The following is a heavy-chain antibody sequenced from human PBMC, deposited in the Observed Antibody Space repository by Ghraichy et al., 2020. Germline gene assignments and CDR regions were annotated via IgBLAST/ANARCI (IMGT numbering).Heavy chain of an antibody. CDR2: MYIGGST. Sequence: GSLRLSCAASGLSVSNNYMSWARQAPGKGLEWVSVMYIGGSTYYADSVKGRFTISRDSSKNTLNLQMNSLRAEDTAVYYCARGGYGMDVWGQGTTVTVSS. CDR1: GLSVSNNY. CDR3: ARGGYGMDV. V-gene: IGHV3-53*01. J-gene: IGHJ6*02.